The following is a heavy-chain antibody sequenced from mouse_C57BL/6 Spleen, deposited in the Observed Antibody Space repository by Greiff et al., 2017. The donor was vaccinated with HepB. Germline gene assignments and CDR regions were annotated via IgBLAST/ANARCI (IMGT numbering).Heavy chain of an antibody. Sequence: EVQLQQSGAELVKSGATVKLSCTASGLNIKDTYMPWRNQWPEQGLEGIGRIDPRNGITKYDPKFQGKAIITADTPSNPAYLQLSSRTSEDTAVDYCARRARKWGQGTTLTVSS. CDR2: IDPRNGIT. D-gene: IGHD3-3*01. CDR3: ARRARK. V-gene: IGHV14-3*02. J-gene: IGHJ2*01. CDR1: GLNIKDTY.